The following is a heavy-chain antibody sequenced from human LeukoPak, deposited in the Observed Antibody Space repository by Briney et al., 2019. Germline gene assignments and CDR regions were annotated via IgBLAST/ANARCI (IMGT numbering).Heavy chain of an antibody. CDR1: GYTFTSYG. CDR3: AREGSAVATYNWFDP. Sequence: GASVKVSRKSSGYTFTSYGISWVRQAPGQGLEWMGWISTYNGNTKYAQKFQGRVTMTTDTSTTTAYMELRSLRSDDTAVYYCAREGSAVATYNWFDPWGQGTLVTVSS. D-gene: IGHD5-12*01. J-gene: IGHJ5*02. V-gene: IGHV1-18*01. CDR2: ISTYNGNT.